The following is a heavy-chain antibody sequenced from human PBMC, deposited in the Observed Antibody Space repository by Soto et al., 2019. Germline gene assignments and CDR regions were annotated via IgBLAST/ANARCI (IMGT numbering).Heavy chain of an antibody. CDR2: ISGSGSGT. D-gene: IGHD3-22*01. Sequence: PGGSLRLSCTASGFTFSSYSMYWVRQAPGKGLGWVSGISGSGSGTYYAESVKGRFTISRDNSKNTLYLQMNSLRAEDTAIFYGAKGSSGYYDTFDHWGQGTLVTVSS. CDR3: AKGSSGYYDTFDH. CDR1: GFTFSSYS. V-gene: IGHV3-23*01. J-gene: IGHJ4*02.